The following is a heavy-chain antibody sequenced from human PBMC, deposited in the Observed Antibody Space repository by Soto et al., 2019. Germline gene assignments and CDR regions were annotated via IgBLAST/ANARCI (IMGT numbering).Heavy chain of an antibody. Sequence: QVQLVQSGAEVKKPGASVKVSCKASGYTFTSYAMHWVRQAPGQRLEWMGWINAGNGNTKYSQKFQGRVTITRDTSASTAYMELSSLRSEDTAVYYCARVLVRTSSRAFDIWGQGIMVTVSS. J-gene: IGHJ3*02. D-gene: IGHD3-3*01. CDR3: ARVLVRTSSRAFDI. V-gene: IGHV1-3*01. CDR1: GYTFTSYA. CDR2: INAGNGNT.